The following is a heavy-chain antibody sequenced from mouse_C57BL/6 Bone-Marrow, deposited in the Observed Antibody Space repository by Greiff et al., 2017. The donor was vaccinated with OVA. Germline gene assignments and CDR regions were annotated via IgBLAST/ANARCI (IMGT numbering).Heavy chain of an antibody. V-gene: IGHV1-74*01. CDR1: GYTFTSYW. CDR2: IHPSDSDT. J-gene: IGHJ3*01. Sequence: QVQLQQPGAELVKPGASVKVSCKASGYTFTSYWMHWVKQRPGQGLEWIGRIHPSDSDTNYNQKFKGKATLTVDKSSSTAYMQLRSLTSEDSAVYYCAIIYYDYDGAWFAYWGQWTLVTVSA. D-gene: IGHD2-4*01. CDR3: AIIYYDYDGAWFAY.